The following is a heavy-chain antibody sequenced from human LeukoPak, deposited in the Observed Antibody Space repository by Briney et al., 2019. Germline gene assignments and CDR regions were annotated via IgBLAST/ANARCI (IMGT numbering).Heavy chain of an antibody. CDR3: ALYYYDSSGYYPW. CDR1: GGSISSYY. D-gene: IGHD3-22*01. V-gene: IGHV4-59*01. CDR2: IYYSGGT. J-gene: IGHJ4*02. Sequence: PSETLSLTCTVSGGSISSYYWSWIRQPPGKGLEWIGYIYYSGGTNYNPSLKSRVTISVDTSKNQFSLKLSSVTAADTAVYYCALYYYDSSGYYPWWGQGTLVTVSS.